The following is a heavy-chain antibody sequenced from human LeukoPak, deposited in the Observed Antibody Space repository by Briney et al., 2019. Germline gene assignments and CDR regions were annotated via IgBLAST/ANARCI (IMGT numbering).Heavy chain of an antibody. J-gene: IGHJ6*02. CDR3: AKDSCSTNCLGSGMDV. CDR2: ISGSGNST. Sequence: GGSLRLSCAASGFTFSNYAINWVRQAPGQGLDWVSGISGSGNSTYYADSVKGRLTISRDNSKNILYLQMRSLRVDDSAIYYCAKDSCSTNCLGSGMDVWGQGTAVTVSS. CDR1: GFTFSNYA. V-gene: IGHV3-23*01. D-gene: IGHD2-2*01.